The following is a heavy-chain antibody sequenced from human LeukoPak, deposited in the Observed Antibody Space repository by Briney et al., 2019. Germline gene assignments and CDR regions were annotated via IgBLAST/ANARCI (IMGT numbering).Heavy chain of an antibody. D-gene: IGHD3-3*01. Sequence: GKSLKISCKGSGYSFTSYWIGWVRQMPGKGLEWMGIIYPGDPDTRYSPSFQGQVTISADKSISTAYLQWSSLKASDTAMYYCARHREVDLDGAFDIWGQGTMVTVSS. CDR3: ARHREVDLDGAFDI. V-gene: IGHV5-51*01. CDR1: GYSFTSYW. CDR2: IYPGDPDT. J-gene: IGHJ3*02.